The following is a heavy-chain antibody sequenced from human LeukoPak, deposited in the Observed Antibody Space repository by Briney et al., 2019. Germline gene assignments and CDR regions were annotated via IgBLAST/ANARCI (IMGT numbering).Heavy chain of an antibody. CDR3: AKHVLRFLEWLYPNYYYYGMDV. CDR2: IKQDGSEK. J-gene: IGHJ6*02. Sequence: GGSLRLSCAASGFTFSIYWMRWVRQAPGKGLEWVANIKQDGSEKYYVDSVKGRFTISRDNAKNSLYLQMNSLRAEDTAVYYCAKHVLRFLEWLYPNYYYYGMDVWGQGTTVTVSS. D-gene: IGHD3-3*01. CDR1: GFTFSIYW. V-gene: IGHV3-7*01.